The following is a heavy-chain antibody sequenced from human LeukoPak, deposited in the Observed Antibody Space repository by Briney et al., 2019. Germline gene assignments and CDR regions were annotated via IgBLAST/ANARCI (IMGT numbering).Heavy chain of an antibody. D-gene: IGHD6-19*01. J-gene: IGHJ3*02. CDR1: GFTFDDYT. CDR3: AKVFRTIGQYSSGWGDAFDI. V-gene: IGHV3-9*01. Sequence: PGGSLRLSCAASGFTFDDYTMHWVRQAPGKGLEWVSSITWNSDRIAYADSVKGRFTISRDNAKKSLSLQMNSLRAEDTALYYCAKVFRTIGQYSSGWGDAFDIWGQGTMVTVSS. CDR2: ITWNSDRI.